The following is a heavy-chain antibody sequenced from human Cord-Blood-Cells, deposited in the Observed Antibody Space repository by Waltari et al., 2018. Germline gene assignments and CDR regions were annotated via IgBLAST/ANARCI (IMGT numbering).Heavy chain of an antibody. CDR1: GGSISSSSYY. CDR2: IYYTGST. Sequence: QLQLQESGPGLVKPSETLSLTCTVSGGSISSSSYYWGWIRQPPGKGLEWIGGIYYTGSTYYNPSLKSRVTISVDTSKNQFSLKLSSVTAADTAVYYCARTLGWYDAFDIWGQGTMVTVSS. CDR3: ARTLGWYDAFDI. J-gene: IGHJ3*02. D-gene: IGHD6-19*01. V-gene: IGHV4-39*01.